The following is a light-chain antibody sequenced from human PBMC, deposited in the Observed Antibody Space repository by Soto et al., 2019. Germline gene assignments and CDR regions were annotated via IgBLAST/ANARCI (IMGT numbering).Light chain of an antibody. CDR2: ETS. V-gene: IGKV1-5*03. J-gene: IGKJ2*01. Sequence: DIPMTQSPSTLSASVGDRVTITCRASQSVSTWLAWYQQRPGKAPKLLIYETSSLVSGVPSRFSGSGYGTHFTLTISSLQPDDFATYYCQQYNSYFTFGQGTKVEIK. CDR1: QSVSTW. CDR3: QQYNSYFT.